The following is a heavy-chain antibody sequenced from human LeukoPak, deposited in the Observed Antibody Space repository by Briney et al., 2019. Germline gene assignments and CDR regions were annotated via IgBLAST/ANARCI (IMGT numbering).Heavy chain of an antibody. D-gene: IGHD4-17*01. CDR2: IYYSGST. Sequence: RPSETLSLTCTVSGGSISSSSYYWGWIRQPPGKGLEWIGSIYYSGSTYYNPSLKSRVTISVDTSKNQFSLKLSSVTAADTAVYYCARGSFGDYYYYYYMDVWGKGTTVTISS. CDR3: ARGSFGDYYYYYYMDV. J-gene: IGHJ6*03. V-gene: IGHV4-39*07. CDR1: GGSISSSSYY.